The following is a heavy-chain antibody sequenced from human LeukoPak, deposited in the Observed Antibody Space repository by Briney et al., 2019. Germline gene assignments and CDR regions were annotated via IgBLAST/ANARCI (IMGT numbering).Heavy chain of an antibody. Sequence: GASVKVSCKASGYAFTSYGISWLRQAPGQGLEWMGWISAYNGNTNYAQKLQGRVTMTTDTSTSTAYMELRSLRSDDTAVYYCARDPRYYYASSGYKAYWGQCTLVTVSS. CDR2: ISAYNGNT. CDR1: GYAFTSYG. CDR3: ARDPRYYYASSGYKAY. J-gene: IGHJ4*02. D-gene: IGHD3-22*01. V-gene: IGHV1-18*01.